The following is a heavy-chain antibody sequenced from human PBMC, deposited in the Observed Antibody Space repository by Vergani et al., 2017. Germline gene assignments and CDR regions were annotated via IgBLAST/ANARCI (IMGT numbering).Heavy chain of an antibody. J-gene: IGHJ4*02. Sequence: QVQLVESGGGVVQPGTSLRLSCVVSGFALNRHAMYWVRQAPGKGLEWVVGISFDGTNEYYPDLVKGRVTISRDIAKNTLYLQVRSLRLEDTGVYHCVRDRGLCAGGRCYTEAWDYWGQGTPVTVSS. CDR2: ISFDGTNE. D-gene: IGHD2-2*02. CDR1: GFALNRHA. V-gene: IGHV3-30-3*01. CDR3: VRDRGLCAGGRCYTEAWDY.